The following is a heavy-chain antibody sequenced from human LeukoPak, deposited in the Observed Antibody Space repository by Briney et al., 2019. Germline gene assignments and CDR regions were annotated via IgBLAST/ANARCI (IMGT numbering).Heavy chain of an antibody. CDR2: ISGSGGST. CDR1: GFTFSGYA. J-gene: IGHJ4*02. D-gene: IGHD5-18*01. Sequence: SGGSLRLSCAASGFTFSGYAMSWVRQAPGKGLEWVSAISGSGGSTYYADSVKGRLTISRDNSDNTLYLQMNSLRAEDTAAYYCAKLRSSGYTYGYFDYWGQGTLVTVSS. V-gene: IGHV3-23*01. CDR3: AKLRSSGYTYGYFDY.